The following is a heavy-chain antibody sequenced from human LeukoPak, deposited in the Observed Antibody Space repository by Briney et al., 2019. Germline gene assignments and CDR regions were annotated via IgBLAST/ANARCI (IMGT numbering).Heavy chain of an antibody. CDR1: GFTFSTYA. Sequence: QPGGSLRLSCAASGFTFSTYAMSWVRQAPGKGLEWVSVISGSGSSTYYADSVKGRFTISRDNSKNTLYLQMNSLRAEDTAVYYCAKLHSSSWYYFDYWGQGTLVTVSS. V-gene: IGHV3-23*01. D-gene: IGHD6-13*01. CDR3: AKLHSSSWYYFDY. CDR2: ISGSGSST. J-gene: IGHJ4*02.